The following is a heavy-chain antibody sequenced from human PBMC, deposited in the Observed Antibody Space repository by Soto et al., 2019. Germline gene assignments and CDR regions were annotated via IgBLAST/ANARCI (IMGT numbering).Heavy chain of an antibody. CDR1: GFTFSLNA. CDR2: ISYDGRNK. Sequence: QVQLVESGGGVVQPGRSLRLSCAASGFTFSLNAMHWVRQAPGKGLERVAVISYDGRNKFYADSVKGRFTISRDNSKNTLYLQMSSLKSEDTAVYYCARDRYSAAVATYLDYWGQGALVTVSS. V-gene: IGHV3-30*15. J-gene: IGHJ4*02. D-gene: IGHD2-2*01. CDR3: ARDRYSAAVATYLDY.